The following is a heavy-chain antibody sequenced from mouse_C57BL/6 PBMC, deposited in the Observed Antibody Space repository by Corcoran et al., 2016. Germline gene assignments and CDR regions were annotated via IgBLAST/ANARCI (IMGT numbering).Heavy chain of an antibody. D-gene: IGHD1-1*01. CDR3: ARGPNPITTVVPHWYFDV. CDR1: GYTFTDYN. Sequence: EVQLQQSGPELVKPGASVKIPCKASGYTFTDYNMDWVKQSHGKSLEWIGDINPNNGGTIYNQKFKGKATLTVDKSSSTAYMELRSLTSEDTAVYYCARGPNPITTVVPHWYFDVWGTGTTVTVSS. V-gene: IGHV1-18*01. J-gene: IGHJ1*03. CDR2: INPNNGGT.